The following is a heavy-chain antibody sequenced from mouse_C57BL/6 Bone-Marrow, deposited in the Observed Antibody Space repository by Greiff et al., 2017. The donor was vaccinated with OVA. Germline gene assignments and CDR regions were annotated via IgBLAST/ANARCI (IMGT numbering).Heavy chain of an antibody. CDR1: GFTFSDFY. CDR3: ARDVYAMDY. V-gene: IGHV7-1*01. Sequence: EVKVVESGGGLVQSGRSLRLSCAPSGFTFSDFYMEWVRQAPGKGLEWIAASRNKANDYTTEYSASVKGRFIVSRDTSQSILYLQMNALRAEDTAIYYCARDVYAMDYWGQGTSVTVSS. J-gene: IGHJ4*01. CDR2: SRNKANDYTT.